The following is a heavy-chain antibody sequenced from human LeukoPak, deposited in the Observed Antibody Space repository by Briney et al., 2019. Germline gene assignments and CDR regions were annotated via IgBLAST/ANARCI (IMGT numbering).Heavy chain of an antibody. Sequence: GGSLRLSCAASGFTFNDYGMHWVRQAPGKGLEWVSAISGSGGSTYYADSVKGRFTISRDNSKNTLYLQMNSLRAEDTAVYYCAKVKDSSSYYYFDYWGQGTLVTVSS. V-gene: IGHV3-23*01. CDR2: ISGSGGST. J-gene: IGHJ4*02. CDR1: GFTFNDYG. CDR3: AKVKDSSSYYYFDY. D-gene: IGHD3-22*01.